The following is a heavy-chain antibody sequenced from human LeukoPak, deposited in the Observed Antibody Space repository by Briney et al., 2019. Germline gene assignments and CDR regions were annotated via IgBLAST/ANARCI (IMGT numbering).Heavy chain of an antibody. D-gene: IGHD5-12*01. CDR1: GGSISSSSYY. CDR3: ARHSRSAYTGYENAFDI. CDR2: IYYSGST. J-gene: IGHJ3*02. Sequence: PSETLSLTCTVSGGSISSSSYYWGWIRQPPGKGLEWIGSIYYSGSTYYNPSLKSRVTISVDTSKNQFSLKLNSVTAADTGIYYCARHSRSAYTGYENAFDIWGQGTVVTVSS. V-gene: IGHV4-39*01.